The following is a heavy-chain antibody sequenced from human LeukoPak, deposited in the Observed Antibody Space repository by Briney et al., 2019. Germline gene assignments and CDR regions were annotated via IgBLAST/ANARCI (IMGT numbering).Heavy chain of an antibody. CDR1: GFTFSSYA. CDR3: AKDGNYGRPNYYYYYYMDV. Sequence: PGGSLRLSCAASGFTFSSYAMSWVRQAPGKGLEWVSAISGSGGSTYYADSVKGRFTISRDNSKNTLYLQMNSLRAEDTAVYYCAKDGNYGRPNYYYYYYMDVWGKGTTVTVSS. J-gene: IGHJ6*03. D-gene: IGHD4-11*01. V-gene: IGHV3-23*01. CDR2: ISGSGGST.